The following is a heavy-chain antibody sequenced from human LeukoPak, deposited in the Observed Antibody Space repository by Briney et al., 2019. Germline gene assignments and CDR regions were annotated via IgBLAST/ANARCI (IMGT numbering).Heavy chain of an antibody. Sequence: SETLSLTCSASGGSIRNYYLSWIRQCPGKGLEWIGKVDKRGSTNYNPSFKSRVVVSSDTSRNEFSLKLNSVTAADTAIYYCARGGSSCYGCHDWFDPWGQGTRVTVSS. CDR3: ARGGSSCYGCHDWFDP. V-gene: IGHV4-4*09. D-gene: IGHD2-2*01. CDR1: GGSIRNYY. J-gene: IGHJ5*02. CDR2: VDKRGST.